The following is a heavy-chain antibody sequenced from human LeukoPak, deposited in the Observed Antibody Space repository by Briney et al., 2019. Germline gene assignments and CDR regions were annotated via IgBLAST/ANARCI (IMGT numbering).Heavy chain of an antibody. J-gene: IGHJ4*02. V-gene: IGHV4-31*03. CDR3: AREHGDYYFDY. D-gene: IGHD4-17*01. Sequence: SQTLSLTCTVSGGSISSGGYYWSWIRRHPGKGLEWIGYIYYSGSTYYNPSLKSRVTISVDTSKNQFSLKLSSVTAADTAVYYCAREHGDYYFDYWGQGTLVTVSS. CDR2: IYYSGST. CDR1: GGSISSGGYY.